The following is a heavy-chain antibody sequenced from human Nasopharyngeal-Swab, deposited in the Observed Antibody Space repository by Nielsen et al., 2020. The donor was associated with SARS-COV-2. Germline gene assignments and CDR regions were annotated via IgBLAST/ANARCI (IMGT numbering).Heavy chain of an antibody. Sequence: GGSLRLSCAASGFTFSSYAMNWVRQAPGKALEWVSAISRTSSTYYADSVKGRFTVSRDNSKNTLYLQMNSLRAEDTAVYYCARARFGSGNYYGFDYWGQGTLVTVSS. V-gene: IGHV3-23*01. CDR2: ISRTSST. CDR3: ARARFGSGNYYGFDY. D-gene: IGHD3-10*01. J-gene: IGHJ4*02. CDR1: GFTFSSYA.